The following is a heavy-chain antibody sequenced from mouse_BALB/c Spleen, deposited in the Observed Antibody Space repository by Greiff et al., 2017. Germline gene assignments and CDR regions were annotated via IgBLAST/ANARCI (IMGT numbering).Heavy chain of an antibody. J-gene: IGHJ3*01. CDR3: ARRDGSRWFAY. CDR2: ISYSGST. Sequence: EVQLVESGPGLVKPSQSLSLTCTVTGYSITSDYAWNWIRQFPGNKLEWMGYISYSGSTSYNPSLKSRISITRDTSKNQFFLQLNSVTTEDTATYYCARRDGSRWFAYWGQGTLVTVSA. V-gene: IGHV3-2*02. CDR1: GYSITSDYA. D-gene: IGHD1-1*01.